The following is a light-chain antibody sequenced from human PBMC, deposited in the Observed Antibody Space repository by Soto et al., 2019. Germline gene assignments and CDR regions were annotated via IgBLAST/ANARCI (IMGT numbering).Light chain of an antibody. J-gene: IGLJ1*01. CDR1: SSDVGGYT. V-gene: IGLV2-8*01. Sequence: QSALTQPPSASGSPGQSVTISCTGTSSDVGGYTVSWYQHHPGKAPKVMIYEVTKRPSGVPDRFSGSKSGNTASLTVSGLQAEDEADYYCASSAGNFYVFGTGTKVTVL. CDR3: ASSAGNFYV. CDR2: EVT.